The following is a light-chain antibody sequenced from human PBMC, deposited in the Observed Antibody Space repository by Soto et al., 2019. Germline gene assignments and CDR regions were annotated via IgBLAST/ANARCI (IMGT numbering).Light chain of an antibody. J-gene: IGKJ4*01. CDR1: QSVAIY. CDR2: DAS. V-gene: IGKV3-11*01. CDR3: QQRRNWPLT. Sequence: EIVLTQSPATLSLSPGERATLSCRASQSVAIYLAWYQQKPGQAPRLLIYDASNRATGIPARFSGSGSGTDFTLTISSLEPEDFEVYYCQQRRNWPLTFGGGTKVEIK.